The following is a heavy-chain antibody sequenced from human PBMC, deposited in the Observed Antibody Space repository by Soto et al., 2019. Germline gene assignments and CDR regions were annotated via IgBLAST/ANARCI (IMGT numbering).Heavy chain of an antibody. CDR1: GGSISSGDYY. V-gene: IGHV4-30-4*01. CDR3: ARDWSYYGMDV. Sequence: SETLSLTCTVSGGSISSGDYYWSWIRQPPGKGLEWIGYIYYSGSTYYNPSLKSRVTISVDTSKNQFSLKLSSVTAADTAVYYCARDWSYYGMDVWRQGTTVTVSS. J-gene: IGHJ6*02. CDR2: IYYSGST.